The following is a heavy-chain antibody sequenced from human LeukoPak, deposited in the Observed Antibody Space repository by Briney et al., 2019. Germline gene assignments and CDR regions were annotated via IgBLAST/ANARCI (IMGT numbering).Heavy chain of an antibody. CDR1: DKTVASYG. Sequence: ASVKVSCKTADKTVASYGSGWLRQARGQELEWMGWISAYNGNTNYAQKLQGRVTMTTDTSTSTAYMELRSLRSDDTAVYYCARGVGYCSSTSCYSYFDYWGQGTLVTVSS. J-gene: IGHJ4*02. D-gene: IGHD2-2*01. V-gene: IGHV1-18*01. CDR2: ISAYNGNT. CDR3: ARGVGYCSSTSCYSYFDY.